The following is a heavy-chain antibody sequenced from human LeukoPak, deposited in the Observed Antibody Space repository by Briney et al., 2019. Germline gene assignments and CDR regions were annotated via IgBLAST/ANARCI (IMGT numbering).Heavy chain of an antibody. Sequence: GGSLRLSCAASGFTFSSYWMSWVRQAPGKGLEWVANIKQDGSEKYYVDSVKGRFTISRDNAKNSPYLQMNSLRAEDTAVYYCARGSAAAGYYFDYWGQGTLVTVSS. V-gene: IGHV3-7*01. D-gene: IGHD6-13*01. CDR2: IKQDGSEK. CDR3: ARGSAAAGYYFDY. CDR1: GFTFSSYW. J-gene: IGHJ4*02.